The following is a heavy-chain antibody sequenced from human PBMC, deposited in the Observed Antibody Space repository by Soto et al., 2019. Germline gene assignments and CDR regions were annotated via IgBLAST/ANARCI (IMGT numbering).Heavy chain of an antibody. V-gene: IGHV3-23*01. D-gene: IGHD3-3*02. Sequence: GGSLRLSCAASGFTFSSYAMSWVRQAPGKGLEWVSAISGSGGSTYYADSVKGRFTISRDNSKNTLYLQMNSLRAEDTAVYYCAKGFLLALDAFDIWGQRTMVTVSS. CDR3: AKGFLLALDAFDI. CDR1: GFTFSSYA. CDR2: ISGSGGST. J-gene: IGHJ3*02.